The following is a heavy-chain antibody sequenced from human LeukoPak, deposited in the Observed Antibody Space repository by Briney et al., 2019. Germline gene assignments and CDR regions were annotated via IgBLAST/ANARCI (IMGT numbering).Heavy chain of an antibody. CDR2: IYYSGST. D-gene: IGHD6-13*01. V-gene: IGHV4-39*07. CDR1: GGSISSSSYY. CDR3: AREAAGDSSSWYVRYYYYYYMDV. J-gene: IGHJ6*03. Sequence: PSETLPLTCTVSGGSISSSSYYWGWIRQPPGKGLEWIGSIYYSGSTYYNPSLKSRVTISVDTSKNQFSLKLSSVTAADTAVYYCAREAAGDSSSWYVRYYYYYYMDVWGKGTTVTVSS.